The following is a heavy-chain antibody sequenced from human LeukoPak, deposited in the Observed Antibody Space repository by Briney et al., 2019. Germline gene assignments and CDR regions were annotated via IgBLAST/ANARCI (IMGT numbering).Heavy chain of an antibody. J-gene: IGHJ2*01. CDR1: GYTFTGYY. D-gene: IGHD3-10*01. CDR2: INPNSGGT. CDR3: ARDYYGSGSYSVNWYFDL. V-gene: IGHV1-2*02. Sequence: ASVKVSCKASGYTFTGYYMHWVRQAPGKGLEWMGWINPNSGGTNYAQKFQGRVTMTRDTSISTAYMELSRLRSDDTAVYYCARDYYGSGSYSVNWYFDLWGRGTLVTVSS.